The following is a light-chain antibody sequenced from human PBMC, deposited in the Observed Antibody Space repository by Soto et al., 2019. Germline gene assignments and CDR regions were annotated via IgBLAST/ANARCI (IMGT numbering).Light chain of an antibody. Sequence: QSALTQPASVSGSPGQSITISCTGTSSDVGGYNYVSWYQQHPGKAPKLMIYDASNRPSGVSNRFSGSKSGNTASLTISGLQAEDEADYYCSSYTSSSIPYVFGTGTKVTVL. CDR1: SSDVGGYNY. CDR3: SSYTSSSIPYV. V-gene: IGLV2-14*01. J-gene: IGLJ1*01. CDR2: DAS.